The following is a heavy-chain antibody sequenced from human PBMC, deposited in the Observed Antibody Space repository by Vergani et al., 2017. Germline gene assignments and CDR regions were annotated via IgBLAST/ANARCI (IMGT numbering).Heavy chain of an antibody. J-gene: IGHJ4*02. V-gene: IGHV3-23*01. Sequence: EVHLLESGGGLVQSGGSLRLSCAASGFTFSNSAVSWVRQAPGRGLAWVSSISGPGLSTYYADSVKGRFSISRDNSKNTVFLQMHSLGAEDTAIYYCADLYGDDGFSPFWGQGTLVTVSS. CDR1: GFTFSNSA. CDR3: ADLYGDDGFSPF. D-gene: IGHD2-21*01. CDR2: ISGPGLST.